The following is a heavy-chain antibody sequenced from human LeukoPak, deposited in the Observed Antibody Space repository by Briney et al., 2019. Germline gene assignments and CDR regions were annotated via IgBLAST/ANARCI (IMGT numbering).Heavy chain of an antibody. Sequence: GGSLRLSCAASGFSVSSYSMNWVHQPPGKGLEWVSYIRKAGSLTHYADSVKGRFIISRDNAKNSLFLQMNSLRVEDTAVYYCTRDPHALDFWGRGTLVTVSS. CDR3: TRDPHALDF. CDR1: GFSVSSYS. J-gene: IGHJ4*02. CDR2: IRKAGSLT. V-gene: IGHV3-48*01.